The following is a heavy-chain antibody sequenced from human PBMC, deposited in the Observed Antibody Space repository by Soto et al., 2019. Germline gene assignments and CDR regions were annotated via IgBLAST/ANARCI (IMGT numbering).Heavy chain of an antibody. CDR1: GGTFSSYA. D-gene: IGHD2-15*01. Sequence: SVKVSCKASGGTFSSYAISWVRQAPGQGLEWMGGIIPIFGTANYAQKFQGRVTITADESTSTAYMELSSLRSEDTAVYYCAREALEANLVYCSRGRCHSHRFDTWGQGTLVTVSS. CDR2: IIPIFGTA. CDR3: AREALEANLVYCSRGRCHSHRFDT. V-gene: IGHV1-69*13. J-gene: IGHJ5*02.